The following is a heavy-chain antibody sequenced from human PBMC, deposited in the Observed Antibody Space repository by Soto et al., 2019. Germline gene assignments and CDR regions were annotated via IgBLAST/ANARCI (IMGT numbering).Heavy chain of an antibody. CDR1: NFSISSGYY. Sequence: TLSLTCVVSNFSISSGYYWGWIRQSPGKGLEWIASIYRSGTTSYNPSLKSRVTISVDPSKNQFSLMLTAVTAADTAVYYCARTLSGSYYSVFNYWGRGSLVTVSS. CDR3: ARTLSGSYYSVFNY. CDR2: IYRSGTT. J-gene: IGHJ4*02. V-gene: IGHV4-38-2*01. D-gene: IGHD1-26*01.